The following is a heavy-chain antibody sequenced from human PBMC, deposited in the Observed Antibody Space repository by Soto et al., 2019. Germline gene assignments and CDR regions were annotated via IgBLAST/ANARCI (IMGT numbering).Heavy chain of an antibody. CDR2: INSDWSST. Sequence: EVQLVESGGGLVQPGGSLRLSCAASGFTFSSYWMHWVRQAPGKWLVWVSRINSDWSSTSYADSVKGRFTSSRDNAKNTLYLKMNSLRAEDQAGYYCARDADGMDVWGQGTTVTVSS. CDR3: ARDADGMDV. V-gene: IGHV3-74*01. J-gene: IGHJ6*02. CDR1: GFTFSSYW.